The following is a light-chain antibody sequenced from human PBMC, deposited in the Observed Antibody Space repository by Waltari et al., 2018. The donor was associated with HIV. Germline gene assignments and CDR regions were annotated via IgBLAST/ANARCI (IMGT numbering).Light chain of an antibody. CDR3: QAWDSSTGV. J-gene: IGLJ1*01. CDR2: QDS. CDR1: KLGDKY. V-gene: IGLV3-1*01. Sequence: SYELTQPPSVSVSPGQTASIPCSGDKLGDKYACWYQQKPGQSPVPVIYQDSKRPSGIPERFSGSNSGNTATLTISGTQAMDEADYYCQAWDSSTGVFGTGTKVTVL.